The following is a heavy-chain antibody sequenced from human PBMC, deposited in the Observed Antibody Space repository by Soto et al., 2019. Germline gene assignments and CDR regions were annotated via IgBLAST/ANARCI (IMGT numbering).Heavy chain of an antibody. Sequence: GGSLRLSGEVSGFSVTDSVSWIRQAPGKGLEWVAYINERGTTIFYADSVRGRSTISRESAHNSLFLLMDSLGGDGAAIYYCARVVGLNPPTRFDPWGQGTLVTVSS. CDR3: ARVVGLNPPTRFDP. V-gene: IGHV3-11*01. D-gene: IGHD2-21*01. J-gene: IGHJ5*02. CDR2: INERGTTI. CDR1: GFSVTDS.